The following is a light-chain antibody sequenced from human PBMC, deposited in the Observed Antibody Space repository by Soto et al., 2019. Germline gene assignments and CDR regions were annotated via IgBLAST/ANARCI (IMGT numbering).Light chain of an antibody. CDR1: MRDVGAYNL. Sequence: QSALTQPASVSGSAGQSITISCSGTMRDVGAYNLVSWYQQHPGTAPKLIIYEVRNRPSGISSRFSGSRSGNTASLTISGFQHEDGGDYYCSAYTARGTLVFGGGTKLTGL. J-gene: IGLJ2*01. V-gene: IGLV2-14*01. CDR2: EVR. CDR3: SAYTARGTLV.